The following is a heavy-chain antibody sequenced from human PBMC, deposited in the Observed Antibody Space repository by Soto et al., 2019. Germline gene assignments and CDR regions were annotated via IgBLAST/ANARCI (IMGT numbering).Heavy chain of an antibody. CDR1: GFSLSTSGMC. J-gene: IGHJ4*02. Sequence: SGPTLVNPTQTLTLTCTFSGFSLSTSGMCVSWIRQPPGKALEWLARIDWDDDKYYSTSLKTRLTISKDTSKNQVVLTMTNMDPVDTATYYCARSTYYYYSSGYGFDYFDYWGQGTLVTVSS. D-gene: IGHD3-22*01. V-gene: IGHV2-70*11. CDR3: ARSTYYYYSSGYGFDYFDY. CDR2: IDWDDDK.